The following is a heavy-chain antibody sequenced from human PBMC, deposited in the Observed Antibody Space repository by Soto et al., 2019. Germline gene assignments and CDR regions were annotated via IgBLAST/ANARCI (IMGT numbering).Heavy chain of an antibody. CDR1: GFTFRNHA. Sequence: QVQLVEAGGGVVQPGGSLRLSCAASGFTFRNHAMHWVRQAPGKGLECLAVIAHDGSNAFYRASVKGRFTVSRDNSKNTLYLYMNSLRSEDTGVYYCARGDREDILVVVGARPGEYGTDIWGRGTMVIVSS. CDR2: IAHDGSNA. CDR3: ARGDREDILVVVGARPGEYGTDI. J-gene: IGHJ6*02. D-gene: IGHD2-15*01. V-gene: IGHV3-30-3*01.